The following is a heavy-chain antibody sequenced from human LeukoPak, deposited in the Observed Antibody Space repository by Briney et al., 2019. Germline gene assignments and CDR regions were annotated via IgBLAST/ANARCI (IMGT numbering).Heavy chain of an antibody. CDR1: GYTFTNYA. V-gene: IGHV7-4-1*02. J-gene: IGHJ6*03. CDR2: INTNTGNP. Sequence: ASVKVSCKASGYTFTNYAMNWVRQAPGQGLEWMGWINTNTGNPTYAQGFTGRFVFSLDTSVSAAYLQISSLKAEDTAVYYCARLGRGYTSGYEPSEYYYYYMDVWGKGTTVTVSS. CDR3: ARLGRGYTSGYEPSEYYYYYMDV. D-gene: IGHD2-15*01.